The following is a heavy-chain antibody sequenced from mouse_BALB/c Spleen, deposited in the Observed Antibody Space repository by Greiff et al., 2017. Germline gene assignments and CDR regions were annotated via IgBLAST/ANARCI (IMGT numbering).Heavy chain of an antibody. Sequence: QVQLKQPGAELVRPGASVKLSCKASGYSFTSYWMNWVKQRPGQGLEWIGMIHPSDSETRLNQKFKDKATLTVDKSSSTAYMQLSSPTSEDSAVYYCARKGGITTATKNYFDYWGQGTTLTVSS. D-gene: IGHD1-2*01. J-gene: IGHJ2*01. V-gene: IGHV1-61*01. CDR2: IHPSDSET. CDR3: ARKGGITTATKNYFDY. CDR1: GYSFTSYW.